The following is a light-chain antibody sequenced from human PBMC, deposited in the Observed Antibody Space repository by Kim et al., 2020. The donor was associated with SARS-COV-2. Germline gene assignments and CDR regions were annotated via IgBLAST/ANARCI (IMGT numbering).Light chain of an antibody. CDR3: LQSYAFPYT. J-gene: IGKJ2*01. V-gene: IGKV1-6*01. CDR2: GAS. CDR1: HDVSTD. Sequence: SASVGDRVTISCRASHDVSTDVDWYQQKPGKAPTLLIYGASDLQRGVPSRFSGEGSGTDFTLTIDSLQPEDLGSYYCLQSYAFPYTFGQGTKLEIK.